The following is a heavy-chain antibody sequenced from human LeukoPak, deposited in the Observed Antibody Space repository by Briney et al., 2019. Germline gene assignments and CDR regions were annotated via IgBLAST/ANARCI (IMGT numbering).Heavy chain of an antibody. J-gene: IGHJ5*02. CDR3: TYYDRGRGNWFDP. V-gene: IGHV1-18*04. CDR2: ISAYNGNT. CDR1: GYTFSDYY. Sequence: ASVKVSCKASGYTFSDYYIHWVRQAPGQGLEWMGWISAYNGNTNYAQKLQGRVTMTTDTSTSTAYMELRSLRSDDTAVYYCTYYDRGRGNWFDPWGQGTLATVSS. D-gene: IGHD3-22*01.